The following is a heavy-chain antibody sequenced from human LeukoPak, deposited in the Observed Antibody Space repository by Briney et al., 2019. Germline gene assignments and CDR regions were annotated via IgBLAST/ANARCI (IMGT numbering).Heavy chain of an antibody. CDR3: AGDGASIVVVPAATNYYYYGMDV. CDR1: GYTFTGCY. D-gene: IGHD2-2*01. J-gene: IGHJ6*02. Sequence: GASVKVSCKASGYTFTGCYIHWVRQAPGQGLEWMGWINPNSGGTNYAQKFQGRVTMTRDTSISTAYMELSRLRSDDTAVYYCAGDGASIVVVPAATNYYYYGMDVWGQGTTVTVSS. V-gene: IGHV1-2*02. CDR2: INPNSGGT.